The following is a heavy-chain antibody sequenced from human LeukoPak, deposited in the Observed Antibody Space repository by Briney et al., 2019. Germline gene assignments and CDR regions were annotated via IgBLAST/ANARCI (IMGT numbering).Heavy chain of an antibody. CDR3: ARDPYDYVWGSYRPEYYFDY. CDR2: ISKTASDI. CDR1: GFTFSDYY. J-gene: IGHJ4*02. D-gene: IGHD3-16*02. V-gene: IGHV3-11*04. Sequence: PGGSLRLSCAASGFTFSDYYMSWIRQAPGKGLEWVSYISKTASDIYYGDSVKGRFTTSRDNAKNSLYLQMNSLRAEDTAVYYCARDPYDYVWGSYRPEYYFDYWGQGTLVTVSS.